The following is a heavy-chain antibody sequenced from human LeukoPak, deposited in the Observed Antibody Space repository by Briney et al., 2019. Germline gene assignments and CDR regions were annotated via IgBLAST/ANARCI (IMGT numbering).Heavy chain of an antibody. CDR3: ARDRNMRPNRLGPLDY. V-gene: IGHV3-21*01. CDR1: GFTFSSYS. CDR2: ISSSSSYI. J-gene: IGHJ4*02. Sequence: PGGSLRLSCAASGFTFSSYSMNWVRQAPGKGLEWFSSISSSSSYIYYADSVKGRFTISRDNVKNSLYLQMNSLRAKDTAVYYCARDRNMRPNRLGPLDYWGQGTLVTVSS. D-gene: IGHD2/OR15-2a*01.